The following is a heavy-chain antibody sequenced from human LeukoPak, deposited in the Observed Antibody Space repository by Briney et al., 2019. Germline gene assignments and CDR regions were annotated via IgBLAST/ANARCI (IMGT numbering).Heavy chain of an antibody. J-gene: IGHJ4*02. V-gene: IGHV3-49*04. CDR1: GFTFGDHA. CDR3: TRVRSGNDFDY. D-gene: IGHD3-10*01. CDR2: IRSKGYGGTT. Sequence: PGGSLRLSCSASGFTFGDHAMSWVRQAPGKGLEWVGFIRSKGYGGTTEYAASVEGRLSLSRDDSKSFVYLQMSSLKTEDTAVYYCTRVRSGNDFDYWGQGTLVTVSS.